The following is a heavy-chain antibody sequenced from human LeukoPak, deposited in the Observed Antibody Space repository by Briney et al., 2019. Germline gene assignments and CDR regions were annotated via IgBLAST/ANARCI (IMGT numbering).Heavy chain of an antibody. CDR1: GYTFTGYY. V-gene: IGHV1-2*02. J-gene: IGHJ6*02. CDR3: ARARYSYYYYYYGMDV. CDR2: INPNSGGT. D-gene: IGHD5-18*01. Sequence: ASVKVSCKASGYTFTGYYMHWVRQAPGQGLEWMGWINPNSGGTNYAQKFQGRVTMTRDTSISTAYMELSRLRSDDTAVYYCARARYSYYYYYYGMDVWGQGTTVTVSS.